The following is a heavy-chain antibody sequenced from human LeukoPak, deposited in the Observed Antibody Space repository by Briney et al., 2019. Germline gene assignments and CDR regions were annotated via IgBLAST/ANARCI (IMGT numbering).Heavy chain of an antibody. CDR1: GGSISSYY. CDR3: ARHLEAVAGTFDY. J-gene: IGHJ4*02. V-gene: IGHV4-39*01. CDR2: IYYSGST. D-gene: IGHD6-19*01. Sequence: SETLSLTCTVSGGSISSYYWSWIRQPPGKGLEWIGSIYYSGSTYYNPSLKSRVTISVDTSKNQFSLKLSSVTAADTAVYYCARHLEAVAGTFDYWGQGTLVTVSS.